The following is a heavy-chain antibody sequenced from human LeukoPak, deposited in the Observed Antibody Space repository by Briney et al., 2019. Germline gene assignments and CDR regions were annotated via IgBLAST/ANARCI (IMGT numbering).Heavy chain of an antibody. CDR3: ATKPRLGSGWYVHRFDY. CDR1: GYTLTELS. J-gene: IGHJ4*02. CDR2: FDPEDGET. D-gene: IGHD6-19*01. V-gene: IGHV1-24*01. Sequence: ASVKVSCKVSGYTLTELSMHWVRQAPGEGLEWMGGFDPEDGETIYAQKFQGRVTMTEDTSTDTAYMELSSLRSEDTAVYYCATKPRLGSGWYVHRFDYWGQGTLVTVSS.